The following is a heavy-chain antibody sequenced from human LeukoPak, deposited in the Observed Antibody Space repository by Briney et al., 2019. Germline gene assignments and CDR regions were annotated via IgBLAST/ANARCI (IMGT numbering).Heavy chain of an antibody. V-gene: IGHV3-21*01. CDR2: ISSSSDYI. D-gene: IGHD2/OR15-2a*01. J-gene: IGHJ5*02. CDR3: ARGKTSQNIVTRKTYNWFDP. Sequence: GGSLRLSCAASGISFSNYSMNWVRQAPGKGLEWVSSISSSSDYIYYADSVKGRFTISRDNAKNSLYLQMKSLRAEDTAVYYCARGKTSQNIVTRKTYNWFDPWGQGTLVTVSS. CDR1: GISFSNYS.